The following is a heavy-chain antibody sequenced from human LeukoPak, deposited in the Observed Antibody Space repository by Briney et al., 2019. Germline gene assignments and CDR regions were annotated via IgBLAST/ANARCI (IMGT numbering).Heavy chain of an antibody. CDR2: IYHSGNP. Sequence: SETLSLTCTVSNYSISSGYYWAWIRQPPGKGLEWIGSIYHSGNPYYNPSLKSRVTISVDTSKNQFSLRLNSVTAADTALYYCARTSSSWYRADAFDIWGQGTMVTVSS. CDR3: ARTSSSWYRADAFDI. V-gene: IGHV4-38-2*02. CDR1: NYSISSGYY. J-gene: IGHJ3*02. D-gene: IGHD6-13*01.